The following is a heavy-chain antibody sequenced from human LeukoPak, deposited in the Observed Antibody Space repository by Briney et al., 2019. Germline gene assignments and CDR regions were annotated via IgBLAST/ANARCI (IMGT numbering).Heavy chain of an antibody. J-gene: IGHJ5*02. Sequence: PSETLSLTCTVSGGSISSYYWSWIRQPPGKGLEWIGYIYYSGSTNYNPSLKSRVTISVDKSKNQFSLKLSSVTAADTAVYYCARGAAAYWFDPWGQGTLVTVSS. V-gene: IGHV4-59*12. CDR1: GGSISSYY. CDR2: IYYSGST. D-gene: IGHD2-2*01. CDR3: ARGAAAYWFDP.